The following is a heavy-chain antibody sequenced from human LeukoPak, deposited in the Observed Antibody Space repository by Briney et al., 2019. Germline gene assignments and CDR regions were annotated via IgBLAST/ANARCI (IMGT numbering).Heavy chain of an antibody. J-gene: IGHJ4*02. CDR3: ARGGSYAPFGFDR. CDR1: GFTVSSTS. D-gene: IGHD3-16*01. Sequence: GGSLRLSCAASGFTVSSTSMSWVRQAPGKGLEWVSLIYTGGSTYYADSVKGRFTISRDNSKNTLYLQMNSLRAEDTAVYYCARGGSYAPFGFDRWGQRTLVTVSS. V-gene: IGHV3-53*01. CDR2: IYTGGST.